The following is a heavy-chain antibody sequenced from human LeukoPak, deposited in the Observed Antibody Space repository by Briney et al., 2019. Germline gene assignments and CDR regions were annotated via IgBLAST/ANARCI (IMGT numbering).Heavy chain of an antibody. D-gene: IGHD3-10*01. CDR1: GYTFTSYA. CDR3: ARGRDYYGSGSYSLDY. J-gene: IGHJ4*02. CDR2: INAGNGNT. Sequence: ASVKVSCKASGYTFTSYAMHWVRQAPGQRLEWMGWINAGNGNTKYSQEFQGRVTITRDTSASTAYMELSSLRSEDMAVYYCARGRDYYGSGSYSLDYWGQGTLVTVSS. V-gene: IGHV1-3*03.